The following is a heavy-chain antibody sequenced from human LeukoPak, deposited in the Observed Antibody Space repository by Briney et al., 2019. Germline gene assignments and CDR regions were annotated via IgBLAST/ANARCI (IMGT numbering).Heavy chain of an antibody. D-gene: IGHD6-19*01. J-gene: IGHJ3*02. CDR1: GGTFSSYG. CDR3: ARRFLDSEVAGDGDAFDI. Sequence: GASVKVSCKASGGTFSSYGISWVRQAPGQGLEWMGWISAYNGNTNYAQKLQGRVTVTTDTSTSTAYMELRSLRSDDTAVYYCARRFLDSEVAGDGDAFDIWGQGTMVTVSS. CDR2: ISAYNGNT. V-gene: IGHV1-18*01.